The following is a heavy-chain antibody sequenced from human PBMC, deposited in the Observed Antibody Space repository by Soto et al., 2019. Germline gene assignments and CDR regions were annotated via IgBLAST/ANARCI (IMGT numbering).Heavy chain of an antibody. Sequence: DVVLVNSGGGFVRPGESLRLSCGASGFRFTSLGMNWVRQGPGKGLEWLSYISGLSATTYYADSVRGRFTVSRDNDMNLVFLQLNNLRGDDTAVYYCTRGGVARPDYWGQGSRVVVSS. V-gene: IGHV3-48*04. D-gene: IGHD2-8*01. CDR1: GFRFTSLG. J-gene: IGHJ4*01. CDR3: TRGGVARPDY. CDR2: ISGLSATT.